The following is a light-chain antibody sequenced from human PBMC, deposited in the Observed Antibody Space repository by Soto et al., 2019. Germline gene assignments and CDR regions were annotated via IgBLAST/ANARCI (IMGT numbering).Light chain of an antibody. CDR2: AAT. J-gene: IGKJ4*02. Sequence: AIQMAQSPSSLSASVGDRVTITCRASQGIGNDVGWYQQKPGKAPKLLLYAATTLQSGVPSRFSGTRSGTDFTLTISSLQPEDFATYYCLPDHNYPLTFGGGTKVEIK. V-gene: IGKV1-6*02. CDR1: QGIGND. CDR3: LPDHNYPLT.